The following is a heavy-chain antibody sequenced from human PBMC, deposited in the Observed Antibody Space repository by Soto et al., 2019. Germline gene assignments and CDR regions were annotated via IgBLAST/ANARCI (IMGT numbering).Heavy chain of an antibody. CDR2: IYYSGST. CDR1: GGSISSSSYY. J-gene: IGHJ5*02. V-gene: IGHV4-39*01. CDR3: ARQGIAVAGTNSWFDP. D-gene: IGHD6-19*01. Sequence: QLQLQESGPGLVKPSETLSLTCTVSGGSISSSSYYWGWIRQPPGKGLEWIGSIYYSGSTYYNPSPKSRVTISVDTSKNQFSLKLSSVTAADTAVYYCARQGIAVAGTNSWFDPWGQGTLVTVSS.